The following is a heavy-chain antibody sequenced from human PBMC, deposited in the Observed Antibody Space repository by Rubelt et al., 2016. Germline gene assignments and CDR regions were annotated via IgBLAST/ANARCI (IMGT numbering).Heavy chain of an antibody. Sequence: EVQLVESGGGLVQPGGSLRLSCAVSGFTVSSNYMSWVRQAPGKGLEWVSVIYSGGNTYYADSVRGRFTISRDNSKNTLYLQMNSLRAEDTAVYYCARLGSNYDFWSGYIWGQGTLVTVSS. CDR1: GFTVSSNY. J-gene: IGHJ4*02. V-gene: IGHV3-66*01. CDR3: ARLGSNYDFWSGYI. D-gene: IGHD3-3*01. CDR2: IYSGGNT.